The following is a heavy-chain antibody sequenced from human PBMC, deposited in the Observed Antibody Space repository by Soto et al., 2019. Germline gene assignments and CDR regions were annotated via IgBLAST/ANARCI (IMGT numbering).Heavy chain of an antibody. J-gene: IGHJ5*02. V-gene: IGHV1-69*13. CDR2: IIPIFGTA. D-gene: IGHD5-12*01. Sequence: SVKVCFKASGGPFSSYAISLVRQAPGQGLEWMGGIIPIFGTANYAQKFQGRVTITADESTSTAYMELSSLRSEDTAVYYCARDPLNKRWLQWSWGKGTLVTVS. CDR1: GGPFSSYA. CDR3: ARDPLNKRWLQWS.